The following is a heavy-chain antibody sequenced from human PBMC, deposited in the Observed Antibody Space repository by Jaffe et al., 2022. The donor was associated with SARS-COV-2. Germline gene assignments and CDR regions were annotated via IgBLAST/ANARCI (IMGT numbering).Heavy chain of an antibody. CDR1: GYTFTSYG. CDR3: ALSTPPDGITIFGVDPDYYYYYGMDV. CDR2: ISAYNGNT. D-gene: IGHD3-3*01. V-gene: IGHV1-18*01. Sequence: QVQLVQSGAEVKKPGASVKVSCKASGYTFTSYGISWVRQAPGQGLEWMGWISAYNGNTNYAQKLQGRVTMTTDTSTSTAYMELRSLRSDDTAVYYCALSTPPDGITIFGVDPDYYYYYGMDVWGQGTTVTVSS. J-gene: IGHJ6*02.